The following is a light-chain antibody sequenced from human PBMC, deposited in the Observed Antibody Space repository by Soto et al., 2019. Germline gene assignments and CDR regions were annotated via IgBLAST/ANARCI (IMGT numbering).Light chain of an antibody. Sequence: QSVLTQSPSASASLGASVRLTCTLSSGHSSYAIAWHQQQPEKGPRYLMKVNNDGSHSKGDGIPDRFSGSSSGTERYLTISSLQSEDEADYYCQTWDTGIVVFGGGTKVTVL. CDR2: VNNDGSH. J-gene: IGLJ2*01. CDR1: SGHSSYA. CDR3: QTWDTGIVV. V-gene: IGLV4-69*02.